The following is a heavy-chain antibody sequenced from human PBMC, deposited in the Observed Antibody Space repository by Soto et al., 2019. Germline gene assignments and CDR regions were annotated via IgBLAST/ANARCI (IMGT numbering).Heavy chain of an antibody. CDR1: GFTFSSYG. CDR3: AKGTAIVLVPAAMNYYYGMDV. Sequence: QVQLVESGGGVVQPGRSLRLSCAASGFTFSSYGMHWVRQAPGKGLEWVAVIVYDGSNKYYADSVKGRFTISRDNSKNTLYLHMNSMRAEDTAVYYCAKGTAIVLVPAAMNYYYGMDVWGQGTTVTVSS. CDR2: IVYDGSNK. D-gene: IGHD2-2*01. V-gene: IGHV3-30*18. J-gene: IGHJ6*02.